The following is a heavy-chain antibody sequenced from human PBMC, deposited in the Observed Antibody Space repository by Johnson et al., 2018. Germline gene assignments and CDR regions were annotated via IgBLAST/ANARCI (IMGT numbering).Heavy chain of an antibody. CDR1: GFTFSSYA. CDR3: TTDGYSSSWYFYYYMDV. J-gene: IGHJ6*03. CDR2: IKSKTDGGTT. Sequence: VQLVQSGGGVVQXGRSLRLXCAASGFTFSSYAMNWVRQAPGKGLEWVGRIKSKTDGGTTDYAAPVKGRFPISRADSKNKLYLQMNSLKPEDTAVYYCTTDGYSSSWYFYYYMDVWGKGTTVTVSS. V-gene: IGHV3-15*07. D-gene: IGHD6-13*01.